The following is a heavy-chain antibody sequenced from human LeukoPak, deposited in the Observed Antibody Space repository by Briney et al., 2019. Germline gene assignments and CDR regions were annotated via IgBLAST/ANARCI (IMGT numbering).Heavy chain of an antibody. J-gene: IGHJ4*02. CDR3: ARGQSSGWTDDY. CDR2: INHSGST. Sequence: SETLSLTCAVCGGSFSGYYWSWIRQPPGKGLEWIGEINHSGSTNYNPSLKSRLTISVDTSKNQFSLKLSSVTAADTAVYYCARGQSSGWTDDYWGQGTLVTVSS. CDR1: GGSFSGYY. D-gene: IGHD6-19*01. V-gene: IGHV4-34*01.